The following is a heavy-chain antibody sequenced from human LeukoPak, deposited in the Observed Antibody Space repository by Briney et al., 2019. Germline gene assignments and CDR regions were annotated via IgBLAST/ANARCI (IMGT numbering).Heavy chain of an antibody. V-gene: IGHV4-4*07. CDR2: IYTSGST. D-gene: IGHD3-3*01. Sequence: SETLSLTCTVSGGSISSYYWSWIRQPAGKGLEWIGRIYTSGSTNYNPSLKSRVTMSVDTSKNQFSLKLSSVTAADTAVYYCARVRRSGYSTYYYYGMDVWGQGTTVTASS. CDR3: ARVRRSGYSTYYYYGMDV. J-gene: IGHJ6*02. CDR1: GGSISSYY.